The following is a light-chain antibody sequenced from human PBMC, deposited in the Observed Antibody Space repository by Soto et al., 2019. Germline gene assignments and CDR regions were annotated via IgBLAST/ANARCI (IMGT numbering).Light chain of an antibody. CDR1: QSVSSF. Sequence: EIVLTQSPGTLSLSPWERATLSCRASQSVSSFLAWYQQKPGQAPRLLMYGASSRATGIPDRFSGSGSGTDFTLTISRLEPEDFAVYYRHHYGDTPRTFGQGTKVDIK. CDR3: HHYGDTPRT. V-gene: IGKV3-20*01. J-gene: IGKJ1*01. CDR2: GAS.